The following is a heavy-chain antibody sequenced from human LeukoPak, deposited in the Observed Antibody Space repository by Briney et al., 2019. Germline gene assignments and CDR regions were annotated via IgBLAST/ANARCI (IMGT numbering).Heavy chain of an antibody. CDR2: INHSGST. CDR3: ARDLLLDYDSSGYTLGY. Sequence: GSLRLSCAASGFTFKTYTMHWVRQPPGKGLEWIGEINHSGSTNYNPSLKSRVTISVDRSKNQFSLKLSSVTAADTAVYYCARDLLLDYDSSGYTLGYWGQGTLVTVSS. J-gene: IGHJ4*02. D-gene: IGHD3-22*01. CDR1: GFTFKTYT. V-gene: IGHV4-34*01.